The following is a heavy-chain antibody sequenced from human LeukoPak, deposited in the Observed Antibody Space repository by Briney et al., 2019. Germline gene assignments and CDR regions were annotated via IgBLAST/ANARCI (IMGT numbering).Heavy chain of an antibody. V-gene: IGHV4-61*02. CDR1: GGSISSGSYY. J-gene: IGHJ6*02. Sequence: PSQTLSLTCTVSGGSISSGSYYWSWIRQPAGKGLEWIGRIYTSGSTNYNPSLKSRDTISVDTSKNQFSLKLSSVTAADTAVYYCAREVYYYGSGMEGYYYYGMDVWGQGTTVTVSS. D-gene: IGHD3-10*01. CDR3: AREVYYYGSGMEGYYYYGMDV. CDR2: IYTSGST.